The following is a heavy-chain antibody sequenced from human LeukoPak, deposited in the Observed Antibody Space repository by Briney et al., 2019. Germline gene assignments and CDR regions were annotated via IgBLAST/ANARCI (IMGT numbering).Heavy chain of an antibody. CDR2: IYYIGST. V-gene: IGHV4-38-2*02. D-gene: IGHD3-10*01. J-gene: IGHJ5*02. CDR3: ARGGYYGSGNDFRFDP. Sequence: SETLSLTCTVSGYSISSGYYWGWIRQSPGKGLEWIGSIYYIGSTYYNPSLKSRLTISVDTSKNQFSLELFSVTAADTAVYYCARGGYYGSGNDFRFDPWGQGTLVTVSS. CDR1: GYSISSGYY.